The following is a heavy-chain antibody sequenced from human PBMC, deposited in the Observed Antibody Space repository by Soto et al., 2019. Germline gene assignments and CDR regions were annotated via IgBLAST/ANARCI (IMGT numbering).Heavy chain of an antibody. Sequence: SETLSLTCAVSGGSITSGNSYSWSWIRQPPGKGLEWIGSISHTGSTSYNPSLKSRLTMSVNKSKNQFSLRLSSVTAADMAVYYCARAVAPYFGTWFDPWGQGILVTVSS. CDR3: ARAVAPYFGTWFDP. J-gene: IGHJ5*02. CDR2: ISHTGST. V-gene: IGHV4-30-2*01. D-gene: IGHD3-10*01. CDR1: GGSITSGNSYS.